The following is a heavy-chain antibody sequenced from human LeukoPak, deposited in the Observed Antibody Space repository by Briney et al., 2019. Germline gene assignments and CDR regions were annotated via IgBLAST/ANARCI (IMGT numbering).Heavy chain of an antibody. Sequence: GGSLRLSCAASGLTFSSYSMNWVRQVPGKGLEWVSSISGSSSYIYYADSLKGRFTISRDNAKKSLWLQMNSLRAEDTAVYYCAIGYCSSDNRPDYWGQGTLVTVSS. CDR2: ISGSSSYI. CDR1: GLTFSSYS. V-gene: IGHV3-21*01. J-gene: IGHJ4*02. CDR3: AIGYCSSDNRPDY. D-gene: IGHD2-15*01.